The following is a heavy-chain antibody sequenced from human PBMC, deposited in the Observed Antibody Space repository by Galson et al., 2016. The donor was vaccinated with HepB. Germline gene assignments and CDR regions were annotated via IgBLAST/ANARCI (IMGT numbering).Heavy chain of an antibody. CDR3: WGDDY. CDR1: GFSVSNDW. V-gene: IGHV3-15*01. J-gene: IGHJ4*02. Sequence: SLRLSCAASGFSVSNDWMHWVRQAPGKGLEWVGLLKRKSDGGTANYAAPLKGRFTISRDDSKNTLYLQMNSLMTEDTGVYYCWGDDYWGQGTLSPSPQ. CDR2: LKRKSDGGTA. D-gene: IGHD2-21*02.